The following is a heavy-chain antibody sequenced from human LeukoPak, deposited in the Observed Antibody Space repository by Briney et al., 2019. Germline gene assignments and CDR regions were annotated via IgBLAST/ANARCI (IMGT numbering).Heavy chain of an antibody. Sequence: GASVKVSCKASGYTFTSYGISWVRQAPGQGLEWMGWISPYNDNTNYAQKLEGRVTMTTDTSMGTAYMELRSLRSDDTAVYYCARAYNYGDAGLPRDWGQGTLVTVSS. D-gene: IGHD4-17*01. J-gene: IGHJ4*02. CDR1: GYTFTSYG. V-gene: IGHV1-18*01. CDR2: ISPYNDNT. CDR3: ARAYNYGDAGLPRD.